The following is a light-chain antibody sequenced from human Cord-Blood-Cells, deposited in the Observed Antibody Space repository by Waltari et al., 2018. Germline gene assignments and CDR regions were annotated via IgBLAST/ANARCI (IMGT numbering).Light chain of an antibody. J-gene: IGKJ5*01. CDR1: QSLLHSNGYNY. V-gene: IGKV2-28*01. CDR3: MQALLTVVS. Sequence: DIVMTQSPLSLPVTPGEPASISCRSSQSLLHSNGYNYLDWYLQKQGQSPKLLIYLGSNRAYGVPYRFSGSGASTVFTLKISRVDAEVGGVDYCMQALLTVVSFGQGTRLEIK. CDR2: LGS.